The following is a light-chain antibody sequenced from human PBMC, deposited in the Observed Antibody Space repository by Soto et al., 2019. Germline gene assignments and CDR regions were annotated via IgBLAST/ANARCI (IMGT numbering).Light chain of an antibody. CDR1: GSNVGNHY. Sequence: QSVLTQPPSVSAAPGQKVTISGAGSGSNVGNHYVSWYQQLPGTAPKLLIYDDNKRPSGIPDRFSGSKSATSATLGITGLQTGDEADYYCAAWDDGLSAYVFGPGTKLTVL. CDR3: AAWDDGLSAYV. V-gene: IGLV1-51*01. CDR2: DDN. J-gene: IGLJ1*01.